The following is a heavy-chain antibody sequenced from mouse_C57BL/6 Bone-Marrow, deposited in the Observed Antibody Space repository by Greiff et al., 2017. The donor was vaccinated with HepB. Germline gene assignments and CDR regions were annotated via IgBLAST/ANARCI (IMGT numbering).Heavy chain of an antibody. Sequence: EVHLVESGGGLVQPGGSLKLSCAASGFTFSDYYMYWVRQTPEKRLEWVAYISNGGGSTYYPDTVKGRFTISRDNAKNTLYLQMSRLKSEDTAMYYCARRVYDYGFAYWGQGTLVTVSA. CDR3: ARRVYDYGFAY. CDR1: GFTFSDYY. D-gene: IGHD2-4*01. V-gene: IGHV5-12*01. CDR2: ISNGGGST. J-gene: IGHJ3*01.